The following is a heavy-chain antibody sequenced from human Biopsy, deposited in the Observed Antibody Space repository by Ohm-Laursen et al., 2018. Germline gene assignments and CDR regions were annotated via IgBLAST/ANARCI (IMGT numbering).Heavy chain of an antibody. CDR2: LWYDGTNK. Sequence: SLRLSCSASGFSFSSYGMHWVRQAPGKGLEWVAVLWYDGTNKYYADSVKGRFTISRDNSKNTLYLQMNSLRAEDTAMYYCARPTNARAGGAPFDIWGQGTMVTVSS. CDR1: GFSFSSYG. J-gene: IGHJ3*02. V-gene: IGHV3-33*01. CDR3: ARPTNARAGGAPFDI. D-gene: IGHD1-1*01.